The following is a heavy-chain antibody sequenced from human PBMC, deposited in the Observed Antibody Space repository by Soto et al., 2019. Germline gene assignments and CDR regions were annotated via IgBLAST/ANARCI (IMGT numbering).Heavy chain of an antibody. CDR3: ARGPGGLEWLGPYSYYGMDV. Sequence: QVQLVQSGAEVKKPGASVKVSCKASGYTFTSYGISWVRQAPGQGLEWMGWISAYNGNTNYAQKLQGRVTMTTDTPTSTAYMELRSLRSDDTAVYYCARGPGGLEWLGPYSYYGMDVWGQGTTVTVSS. J-gene: IGHJ6*02. CDR1: GYTFTSYG. CDR2: ISAYNGNT. V-gene: IGHV1-18*04. D-gene: IGHD3-3*01.